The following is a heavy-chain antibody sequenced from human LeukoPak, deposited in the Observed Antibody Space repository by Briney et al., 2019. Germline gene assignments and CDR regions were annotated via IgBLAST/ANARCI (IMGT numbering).Heavy chain of an antibody. V-gene: IGHV3-30-3*01. CDR3: AKGRWGMTTVTTPWDY. Sequence: GGSLRLSCAASGFTFSSYAMHWVRQAPGKGLEWVAVISYDGSNKYYADSVKGRFTISRDNSKNTLYLLMNSLRIEDTAVYYCAKGRWGMTTVTTPWDYWGQGTLVTVSS. CDR2: ISYDGSNK. J-gene: IGHJ4*02. D-gene: IGHD4-17*01. CDR1: GFTFSSYA.